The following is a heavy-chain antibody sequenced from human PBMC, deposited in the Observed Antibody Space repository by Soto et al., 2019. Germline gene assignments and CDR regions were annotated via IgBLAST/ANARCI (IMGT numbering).Heavy chain of an antibody. J-gene: IGHJ5*02. Sequence: GESLKISCKGSGYSFTSYWINWVRQMAGKGLEWMGTIDPADSSTSYSPSFQGHVFMSTDKSISTAYLQWSSLRVSDSAMNYSTRLSCASGSLVVSWFDTWGQGALFTVSS. V-gene: IGHV5-10-1*01. D-gene: IGHD2-21*01. CDR2: IDPADSST. CDR1: GYSFTSYW. CDR3: TRLSCASGSLVVSWFDT.